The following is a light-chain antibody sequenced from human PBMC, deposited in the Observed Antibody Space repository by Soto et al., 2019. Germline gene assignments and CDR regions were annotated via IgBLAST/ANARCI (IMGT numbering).Light chain of an antibody. CDR1: QSISGC. CDR2: DAS. Sequence: DILMTQSPAALSVSVGGRVTISCRASQSISGCLAWYQQKPGQAPRLLIYDASSRESGIPERFSGSGSGTDFTLTISCLESEDFAAYYCQQYCSFPRTFGQGTKVDIK. J-gene: IGKJ1*01. V-gene: IGKV1-5*01. CDR3: QQYCSFPRT.